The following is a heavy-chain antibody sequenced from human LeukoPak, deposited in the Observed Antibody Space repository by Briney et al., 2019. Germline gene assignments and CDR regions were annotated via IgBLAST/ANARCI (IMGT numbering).Heavy chain of an antibody. Sequence: SVKVSCKASGYTFTSYGISWVRQAPGQGLEWMGGIIPIFGTANYAQKFQGRVTITADESTSTAYMELSSLRSEDTAVYYCARDINPTPHYDFWSGYFGYWGQGTLVTVSS. J-gene: IGHJ4*02. CDR2: IIPIFGTA. D-gene: IGHD3-3*01. V-gene: IGHV1-69*13. CDR1: GYTFTSYG. CDR3: ARDINPTPHYDFWSGYFGY.